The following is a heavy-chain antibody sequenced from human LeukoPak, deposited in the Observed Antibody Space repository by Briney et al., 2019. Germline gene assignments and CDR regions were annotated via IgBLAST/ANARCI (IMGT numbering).Heavy chain of an antibody. D-gene: IGHD3-3*01. CDR3: AKDLGRFLEWLLLDY. J-gene: IGHJ4*02. V-gene: IGHV3-30*18. CDR1: GFTFSSYG. CDR2: ISYDGSNK. Sequence: GGSLRLSCAASGFTFSSYGMHWVRQAPGKGLEWVAVISYDGSNKYYADSVKGRFTISRDNSKNTLYLQMNSLRAEDTAVYYCAKDLGRFLEWLLLDYWGQGTLVTVSS.